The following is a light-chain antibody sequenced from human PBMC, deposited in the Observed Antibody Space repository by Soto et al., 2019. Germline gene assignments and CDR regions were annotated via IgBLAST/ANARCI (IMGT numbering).Light chain of an antibody. V-gene: IGKV3-20*01. CDR3: QKYGSSPYT. CDR1: QSVSSTN. J-gene: IGKJ2*01. Sequence: EIVLTQSPGTLSLSPGETTTLSCRASQSVSSTNLAWYQQRPGQAPRLLIYGASSRATGIPDRFSVSGSGTDSTLTISRLEPEDFAVYYCQKYGSSPYTFGQGTKLEIK. CDR2: GAS.